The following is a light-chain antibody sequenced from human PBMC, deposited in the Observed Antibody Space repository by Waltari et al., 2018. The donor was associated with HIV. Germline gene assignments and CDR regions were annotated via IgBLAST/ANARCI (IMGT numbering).Light chain of an antibody. CDR3: CSYAGSPTFVI. CDR1: SSAIGSYNL. J-gene: IGLJ2*01. Sequence: QSALTQPASVSGSLGQSITISCTGTSSAIGSYNLVSCYQQSPGKAPKVIIYDVNKWPSGVSHRFSGFKAANTASLTISGLQAEDEADYYCCSYAGSPTFVIFGGGTKVTVL. CDR2: DVN. V-gene: IGLV2-23*02.